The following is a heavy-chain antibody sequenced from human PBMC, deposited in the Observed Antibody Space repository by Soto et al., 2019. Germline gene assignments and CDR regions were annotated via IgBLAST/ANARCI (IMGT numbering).Heavy chain of an antibody. J-gene: IGHJ4*02. CDR2: ISYDGSNK. CDR1: GFTFSSYA. CDR3: ARAGYGGNSFYFDY. Sequence: PGGSLRLSCAASGFTFSSYAMHWVRQAPGKGLEWVAVISYDGSNKYYADSVEGRFTISRDNSKNTLYLQMNSLRAEDTAVYYCARAGYGGNSFYFDYWGQGTRVTVSS. D-gene: IGHD2-21*02. V-gene: IGHV3-30-3*01.